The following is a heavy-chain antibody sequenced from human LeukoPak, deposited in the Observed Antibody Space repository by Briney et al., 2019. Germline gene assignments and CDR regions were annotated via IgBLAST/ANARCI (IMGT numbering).Heavy chain of an antibody. J-gene: IGHJ3*02. CDR3: ERYRDDYNHLPHAFYI. CDR1: GGSITSNSYF. D-gene: IGHD5-24*01. V-gene: IGHV4-61*02. Sequence: ASETLSLTCTVSGGSITSNSYFWSWIRQPAGKGLEWIGRIYLSGRTHYNPSLNSRVTMSIDTSKNQFSLKLSSATAADTAIYYCERYRDDYNHLPHAFYIWGQGTMVTVSS. CDR2: IYLSGRT.